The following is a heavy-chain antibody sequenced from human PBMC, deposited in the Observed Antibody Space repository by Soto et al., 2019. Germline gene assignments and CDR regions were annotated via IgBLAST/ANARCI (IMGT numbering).Heavy chain of an antibody. J-gene: IGHJ4*02. CDR3: AGEKVGTTGIDF. V-gene: IGHV1-8*01. CDR2: MNPNSGNT. Sequence: QAQLVQSGAEVKKPGASVKVSCKASGYTFTGYDINWVRQATGQGLEWMGWMNPNSGNTGYGKNFQGGVTMNPENSITTAYMELTSLRDDDSAVYYCAGEKVGTTGIDFWGQGTLVTVSS. CDR1: GYTFTGYD. D-gene: IGHD1-7*01.